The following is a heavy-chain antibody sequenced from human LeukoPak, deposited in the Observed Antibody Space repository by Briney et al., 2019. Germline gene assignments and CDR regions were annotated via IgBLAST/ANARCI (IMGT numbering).Heavy chain of an antibody. CDR2: INSDGSST. CDR1: GFTFSNYW. CDR3: ASNILGYGREVHSYGMDV. D-gene: IGHD2-8*01. J-gene: IGHJ6*02. Sequence: HPGGSLRLSCAAPGFTFSNYWMYWVRQAPGKGLVWVSHINSDGSSTSYADSVKGRFTISRDNAKNTLYLQMNSLRAEDTAVYYCASNILGYGREVHSYGMDVWGQGTTVTVSS. V-gene: IGHV3-74*01.